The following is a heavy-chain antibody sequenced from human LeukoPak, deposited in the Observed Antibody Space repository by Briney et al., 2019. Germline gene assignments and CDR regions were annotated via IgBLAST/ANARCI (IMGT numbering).Heavy chain of an antibody. CDR2: ISSSGSTI. CDR1: GFTFSSYE. D-gene: IGHD2-15*01. CDR3: AGDKTTGSWYEFDY. J-gene: IGHJ4*02. Sequence: PGGSLRLSCAASGFTFSSYEMNWVRQAPGKGLEWVSYISSSGSTIYYADSVKGRFTVSRDNAKNSLYLQMNSLRADDTAVYYCAGDKTTGSWYEFDYWGQGTLVTVSS. V-gene: IGHV3-48*03.